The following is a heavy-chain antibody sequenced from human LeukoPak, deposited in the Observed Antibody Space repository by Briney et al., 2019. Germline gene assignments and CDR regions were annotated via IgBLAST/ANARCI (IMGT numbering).Heavy chain of an antibody. Sequence: PGGSLRLSCAASGFTFSSYAMSWVRQAPGKGLEWVSAISGSGGSTYYADSVKGRFTISRDNSENTLYLQMNSLRAEDTAVYYCAKAASMVRGVIKFDYFDYWGQGTLVTVSS. CDR1: GFTFSSYA. V-gene: IGHV3-23*01. D-gene: IGHD3-10*01. J-gene: IGHJ4*02. CDR2: ISGSGGST. CDR3: AKAASMVRGVIKFDYFDY.